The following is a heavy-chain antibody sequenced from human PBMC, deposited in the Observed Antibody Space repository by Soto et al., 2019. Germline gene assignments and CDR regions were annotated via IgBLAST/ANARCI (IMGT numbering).Heavy chain of an antibody. CDR2: IYHSGII. CDR3: ARSFGSSPTAFDC. CDR1: GGSISSGDYS. Sequence: SETLPLTCAVSGGSISSGDYSWSWILHPPGKGLEWIGYIYHSGIIYYNPSLQSRVTISVDRSKNQFSMRLSSVTYADTAVYYCARSFGSSPTAFDCWGQGTRVTVSS. V-gene: IGHV4-30-2*01. J-gene: IGHJ4*02. D-gene: IGHD6-6*01.